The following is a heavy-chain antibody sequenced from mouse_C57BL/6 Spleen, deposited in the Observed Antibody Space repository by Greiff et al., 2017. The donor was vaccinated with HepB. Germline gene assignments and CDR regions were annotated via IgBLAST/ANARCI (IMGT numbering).Heavy chain of an antibody. CDR3: ARMGTTVVNYFDY. D-gene: IGHD1-1*01. Sequence: VQLQQSGAELVKPGASVKISCKASGYAFSSYWMNWVKQRPGKGLEWIGQIYPGDGDTNYNGKFKGKATLTAYKSSSTAYMQLSSLTSEDSAVYFYARMGTTVVNYFDYWGQGTTLTVSS. CDR2: IYPGDGDT. V-gene: IGHV1-80*01. J-gene: IGHJ2*01. CDR1: GYAFSSYW.